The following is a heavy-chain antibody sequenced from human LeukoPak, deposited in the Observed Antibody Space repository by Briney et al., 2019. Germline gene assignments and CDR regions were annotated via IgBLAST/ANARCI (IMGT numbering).Heavy chain of an antibody. D-gene: IGHD6-6*01. CDR3: ARGRDSSSSYPGY. Sequence: GGSLRLSCAVSGFTFSSYSMTWVRQAPGKGLEWVSYISSTSSTVYYADSVKGRFTISRDNVKNSLYLQMNSLRAEDTAVYYYARGRDSSSSYPGYWGQGTLVTVSS. CDR2: ISSTSSTV. J-gene: IGHJ4*02. V-gene: IGHV3-48*01. CDR1: GFTFSSYS.